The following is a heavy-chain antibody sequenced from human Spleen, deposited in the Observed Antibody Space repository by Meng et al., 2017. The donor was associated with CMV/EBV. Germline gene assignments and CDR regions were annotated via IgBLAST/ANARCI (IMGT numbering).Heavy chain of an antibody. J-gene: IGHJ4*02. CDR2: IKSKTDGGTT. CDR3: ATDVSLFGTTHDY. CDR1: GFTFSNAW. Sequence: GESLKISCAASGFTFSNAWMSWVRQAPGKGLEWVGRIKSKTDGGTTDYAAPVKGRFTISRDDSKNTLYLQMNSLKTEDTAVYYCATDVSLFGTTHDYWGQGTLVTVSS. D-gene: IGHD4-17*01. V-gene: IGHV3-15*01.